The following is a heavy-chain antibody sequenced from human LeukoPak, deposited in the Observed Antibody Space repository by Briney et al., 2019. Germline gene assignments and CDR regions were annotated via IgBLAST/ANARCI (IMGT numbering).Heavy chain of an antibody. Sequence: TGGSLRLSCAASGFTFTTYWLGWVRQPPEKGLEWVANIKQDGTEKYYVDSVKGRFTISRDNAKNSLYLQIHSLRVEDTAVYYCARDKYDHLWGSSRYDYWGLGILVIVSS. CDR3: ARDKYDHLWGSSRYDY. D-gene: IGHD3-16*02. CDR1: GFTFTTYW. CDR2: IKQDGTEK. V-gene: IGHV3-7*01. J-gene: IGHJ4*02.